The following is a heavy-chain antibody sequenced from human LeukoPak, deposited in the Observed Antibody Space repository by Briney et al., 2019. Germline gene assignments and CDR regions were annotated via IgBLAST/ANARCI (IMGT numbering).Heavy chain of an antibody. CDR3: AKASIITMVRGPVFQH. CDR2: ISGSGGST. J-gene: IGHJ1*01. V-gene: IGHV3-23*01. Sequence: GGSLRPSCAASGFTFSSYAISWVRHAPGKGLEWVSAISGSGGSTYYAHSVKGRFTISRDNSKNTLYLQMNSLRAEDTAVYYCAKASIITMVRGPVFQHWGQGTLVTVSS. D-gene: IGHD3-10*01. CDR1: GFTFSSYA.